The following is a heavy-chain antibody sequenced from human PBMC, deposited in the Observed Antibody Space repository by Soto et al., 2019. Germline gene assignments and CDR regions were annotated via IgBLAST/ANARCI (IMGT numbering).Heavy chain of an antibody. CDR3: ARDMCTSGCPIYV. D-gene: IGHD6-19*01. Sequence: EEQLVESGGGLVQPGGSLRLSCAASGLTFSTYGMNWVRQSPGKGLEWVSYISSSSSIIHYADSVKGRFTISRDNAKNSLFLHKNSLRGEDTAVYYCARDMCTSGCPIYVWGQGTLVTVSS. CDR1: GLTFSTYG. V-gene: IGHV3-48*01. J-gene: IGHJ4*02. CDR2: ISSSSSII.